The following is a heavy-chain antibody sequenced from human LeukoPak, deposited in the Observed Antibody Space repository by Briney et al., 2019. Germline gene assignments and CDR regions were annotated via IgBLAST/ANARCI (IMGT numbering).Heavy chain of an antibody. J-gene: IGHJ4*02. D-gene: IGHD2-2*01. V-gene: IGHV3-20*04. Sequence: GGSLRLSCAASGFTFDDYGMRWVRQAPGKGLEWVSGINWNGGSTGYADSVKGRFTVSRDNAKNSLYLQMNSLRAEDTALYYCARVPSVVVPGRDEYYFDYWGQGTLVTVSS. CDR2: INWNGGST. CDR1: GFTFDDYG. CDR3: ARVPSVVVPGRDEYYFDY.